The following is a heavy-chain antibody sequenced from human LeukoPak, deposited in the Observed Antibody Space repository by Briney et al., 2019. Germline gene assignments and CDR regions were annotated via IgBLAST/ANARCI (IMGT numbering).Heavy chain of an antibody. CDR1: GGSISSYY. J-gene: IGHJ6*03. V-gene: IGHV4-59*01. CDR3: ARGAYYYYYMDV. Sequence: SETLSLTCTVSGGSISSYYWSWIRQPPGKGLEWIGYIYYSGSTNYNPSLKSRVTISVDTSKNQFSPKLSSVTAADTAVYYCARGAYYYYYMDVWGKGTTVTVSS. CDR2: IYYSGST.